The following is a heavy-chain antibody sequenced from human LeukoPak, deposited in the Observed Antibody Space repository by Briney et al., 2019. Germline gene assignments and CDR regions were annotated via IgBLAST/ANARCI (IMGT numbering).Heavy chain of an antibody. D-gene: IGHD3-22*01. V-gene: IGHV3-48*01. J-gene: IGHJ5*02. Sequence: GGSLRFSCAASGFTFSSYSMNWVRQAPGKGLEWVSYISNSGTTIYYADSVKGRFTISRDNAKNSLYLQMNSLRAEDTAVYYCARRDCDSIKCRGSNWFDPWGQGTLVSVSS. CDR3: ARRDCDSIKCRGSNWFDP. CDR2: ISNSGTTI. CDR1: GFTFSSYS.